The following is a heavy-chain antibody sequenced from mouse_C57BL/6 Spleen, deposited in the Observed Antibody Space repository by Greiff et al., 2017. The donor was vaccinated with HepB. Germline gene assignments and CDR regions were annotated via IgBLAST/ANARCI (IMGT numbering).Heavy chain of an antibody. CDR1: GYAFSSSW. D-gene: IGHD1-1*01. Sequence: QVQLQQSGPELVKPGASVKISCKASGYAFSSSWMNWVKQRPGKGLEWIGRIYPGDGDTNYNGKFKGKATLTADKSSSTAYMQLSSLTSEDSAVYFCARRYYYGSSPLYAMDYWGQGTSVTVSS. CDR2: IYPGDGDT. J-gene: IGHJ4*01. CDR3: ARRYYYGSSPLYAMDY. V-gene: IGHV1-82*01.